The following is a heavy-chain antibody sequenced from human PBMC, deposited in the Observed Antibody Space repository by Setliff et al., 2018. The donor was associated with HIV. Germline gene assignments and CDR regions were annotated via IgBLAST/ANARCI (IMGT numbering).Heavy chain of an antibody. D-gene: IGHD3-22*01. Sequence: ASVKVSCKASGYTFTSSDINWVRQAPGQGLEWMGIINPSGGTTSYAQKFQGRVTMTRDTSTSTVYMELSSLRSEDTALYYCARDQIYYDSRYYYYMDVWGKGTTVTVSS. CDR1: GYTFTSSD. J-gene: IGHJ6*03. CDR2: INPSGGTT. CDR3: ARDQIYYDSRYYYYMDV. V-gene: IGHV1-46*01.